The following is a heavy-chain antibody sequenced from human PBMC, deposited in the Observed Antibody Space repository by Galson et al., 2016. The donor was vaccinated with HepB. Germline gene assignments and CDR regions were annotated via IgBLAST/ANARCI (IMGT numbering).Heavy chain of an antibody. CDR2: VYHSGNT. Sequence: SETLSLTCAVSGDSINIRNWWSWVRQPPGRGLEWIGEVYHSGNTNYNPSLTSRVIISIDKSKSQLSLNLTSVTAADTAVYYCARGLDFVYNYHAMDVWGPGTTVTVSS. D-gene: IGHD3-3*01. V-gene: IGHV4/OR15-8*02. CDR1: GDSINIRNW. J-gene: IGHJ6*02. CDR3: ARGLDFVYNYHAMDV.